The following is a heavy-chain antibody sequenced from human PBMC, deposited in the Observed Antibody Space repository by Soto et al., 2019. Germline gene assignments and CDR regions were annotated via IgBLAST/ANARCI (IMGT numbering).Heavy chain of an antibody. CDR1: GGSIRSYD. CDR3: ARHESGIAVDY. D-gene: IGHD6-19*01. J-gene: IGHJ4*02. V-gene: IGHV4-59*08. CDR2: IYYSGST. Sequence: PSETLSLTCTVSGGSIRSYDLSWIRQPPGKGLEWIGYIYYSGSTNYNPSLKSRVTISVDTSKNQFSLKLSSVTAADTAVYYCARHESGIAVDYWGQGTLVTVSS.